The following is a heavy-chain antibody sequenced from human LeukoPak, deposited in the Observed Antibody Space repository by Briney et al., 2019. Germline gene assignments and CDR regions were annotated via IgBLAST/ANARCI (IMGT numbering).Heavy chain of an antibody. CDR3: ARDPGEGDY. CDR2: ISYDGSNK. J-gene: IGHJ4*02. D-gene: IGHD4-17*01. V-gene: IGHV3-30*04. CDR1: GFTFSSYA. Sequence: PGGSLRLSCAASGFTFSSYAMHWVRQAPGKGLEWVAVISYDGSNKYYADSVKGRFTISRDNSKNTLYLQMNSLRAEDTAVYYCARDPGEGDYWGQGTLVTVSS.